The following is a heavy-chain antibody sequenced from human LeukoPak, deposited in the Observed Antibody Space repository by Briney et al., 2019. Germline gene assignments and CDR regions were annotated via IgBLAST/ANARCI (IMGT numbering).Heavy chain of an antibody. D-gene: IGHD3-22*01. CDR3: ARGSDSSGYYSQPYTYFDY. CDR1: GGTFSSYA. J-gene: IGHJ4*02. Sequence: ASVKVSCKASGGTFSSYAISWVLQAPGQGLEWMGGIIPIFGTANYAQKFQGRVTITTDESTSTAYMELSSLRSEDTAVYYCARGSDSSGYYSQPYTYFDYWGQGTLVTVSS. V-gene: IGHV1-69*05. CDR2: IIPIFGTA.